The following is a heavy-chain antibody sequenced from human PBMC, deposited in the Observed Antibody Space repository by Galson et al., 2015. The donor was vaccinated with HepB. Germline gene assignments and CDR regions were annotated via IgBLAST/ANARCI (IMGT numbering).Heavy chain of an antibody. Sequence: SLRLSCAASGFTFSSYSMNWVRQAPGKGLEWVSSISSSSSYIYYADSVKGRFTISRDNAKNSLYLQMNSLRAEDTAVYYCARDGSHKWSPTYYYDSSGYFDYWGQGTLVTVSS. V-gene: IGHV3-21*01. CDR2: ISSSSSYI. CDR3: ARDGSHKWSPTYYYDSSGYFDY. D-gene: IGHD3-22*01. J-gene: IGHJ4*02. CDR1: GFTFSSYS.